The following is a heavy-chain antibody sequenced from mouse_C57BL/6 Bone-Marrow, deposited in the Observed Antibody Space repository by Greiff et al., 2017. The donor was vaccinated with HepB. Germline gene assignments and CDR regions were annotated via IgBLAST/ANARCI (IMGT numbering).Heavy chain of an antibody. D-gene: IGHD1-1*01. Sequence: VQLQESGAELVKPGASVKISCKASGYAFSSYWMNWVKQRPGKGLEWIGQIYPGDGDTNYNGKFKGKATRTADKSSSTAYMQLSSLTSEDSAVYFCARGRGNYGSTMDYWGQGTSVTVSS. CDR3: ARGRGNYGSTMDY. V-gene: IGHV1-80*01. CDR2: IYPGDGDT. CDR1: GYAFSSYW. J-gene: IGHJ4*01.